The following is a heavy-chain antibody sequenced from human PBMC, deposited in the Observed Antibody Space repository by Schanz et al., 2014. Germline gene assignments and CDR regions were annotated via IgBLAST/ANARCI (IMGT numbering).Heavy chain of an antibody. Sequence: WTWIRQPPGKGLEWIGYIDYSGSTRYNPSLQSRVTISVDTSKNQFSLKLNSVTAPDTAVYYCAGGGHSYYYYGMEVWGQGTTVTASS. J-gene: IGHJ6*02. V-gene: IGHV4-59*01. D-gene: IGHD1-26*01. CDR2: IDYSGST. CDR3: AGGGHSYYYYGMEV.